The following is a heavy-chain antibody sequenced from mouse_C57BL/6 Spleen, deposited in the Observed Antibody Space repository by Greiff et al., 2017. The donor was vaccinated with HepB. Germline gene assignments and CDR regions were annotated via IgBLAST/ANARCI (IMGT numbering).Heavy chain of an antibody. CDR1: GFSLTSYG. CDR2: IWSDGST. D-gene: IGHD1-1*01. CDR3: ARHGGTTVVAHYYAMCY. V-gene: IGHV2-6-1*01. J-gene: IGHJ4*01. Sequence: VKLMESGPGLVAPSPSLSITCTVSGFSLTSYGVHWVRQPPGKGLEWLVVIWSDGSTTYNSALKSRLSISKDNSKSQVFLKMNSLQTDDTAMYYCARHGGTTVVAHYYAMCYWGQGISVTVSS.